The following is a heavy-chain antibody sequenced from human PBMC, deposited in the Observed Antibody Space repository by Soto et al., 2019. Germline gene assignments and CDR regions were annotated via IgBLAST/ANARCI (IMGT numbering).Heavy chain of an antibody. D-gene: IGHD2-21*01. V-gene: IGHV1-69*01. CDR2: IIPIFCTA. CDR3: AGQGERLFS. Sequence: QVQLVQSGAEVQKPGSSVKVSCKASGGTFSSYAISWVRQAPGQGLEWMGGIIPIFCTANYAQKFQGRVTITADEATSAAYMELTSLRSEDTAVYYGAGQGERLFSWGQGTLVTVSS. J-gene: IGHJ1*01. CDR1: GGTFSSYA.